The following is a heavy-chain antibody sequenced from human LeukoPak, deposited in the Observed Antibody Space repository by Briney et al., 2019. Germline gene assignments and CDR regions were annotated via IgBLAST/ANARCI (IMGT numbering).Heavy chain of an antibody. Sequence: GASVKVSCKASGYTFTSYGISWVRQAPGQGLEWMGRIIPILGIANYAQKFQGRVTITADESTNTAYMELSSLRSEDTAVYYCARTPLPFTVPFYYYYMDVWGKGTTVTVSS. V-gene: IGHV1-69*04. D-gene: IGHD4-11*01. CDR1: GYTFTSYG. J-gene: IGHJ6*03. CDR2: IIPILGIA. CDR3: ARTPLPFTVPFYYYYMDV.